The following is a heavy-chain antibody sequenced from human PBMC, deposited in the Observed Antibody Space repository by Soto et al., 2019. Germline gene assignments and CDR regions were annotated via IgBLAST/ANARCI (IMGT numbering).Heavy chain of an antibody. V-gene: IGHV1-69*12. CDR2: IIPIFGTA. CDR1: GGTFSSYA. D-gene: IGHD3-10*01. Sequence: QVQLVQSGAEVKKPGSSVKVSCKASGGTFSSYAISWVRQTPGQGLEWMGGIIPIFGTAYYAQKFQGRVTITADEFTSAAYMELSSLRSAETAVYYCATAFEPNYYGSGSYYFDYWGQGTLVTVSS. J-gene: IGHJ4*02. CDR3: ATAFEPNYYGSGSYYFDY.